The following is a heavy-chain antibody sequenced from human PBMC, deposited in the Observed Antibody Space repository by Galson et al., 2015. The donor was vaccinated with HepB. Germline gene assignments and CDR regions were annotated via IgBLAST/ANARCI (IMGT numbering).Heavy chain of an antibody. Sequence: LRLSCAASGFTFGDYAMSWVRQAPGKGLEWVGFIRSKTYGGTTEYAASVKGRFTISRDDSKSIAYLQMNSLKTEDTAVYYCTRVAAMRNYYYYGMDVWGQGTTVTVSS. CDR1: GFTFGDYA. CDR2: IRSKTYGGTT. D-gene: IGHD5-18*01. CDR3: TRVAAMRNYYYYGMDV. J-gene: IGHJ6*02. V-gene: IGHV3-49*04.